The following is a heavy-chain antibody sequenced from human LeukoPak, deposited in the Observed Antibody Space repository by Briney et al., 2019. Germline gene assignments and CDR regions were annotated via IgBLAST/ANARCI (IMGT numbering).Heavy chain of an antibody. Sequence: ASVKVSCKASGYTFTGYYMHWVRQAPGQGLEWKGWINPNSGGTNYAQKFQGRVTTTRDTSISTAYMELSRLRSDDTAVYYCARVISEALRWWFDYWGQGTLVTVSS. CDR3: ARVISEALRWWFDY. V-gene: IGHV1-2*02. D-gene: IGHD2-15*01. J-gene: IGHJ4*02. CDR1: GYTFTGYY. CDR2: INPNSGGT.